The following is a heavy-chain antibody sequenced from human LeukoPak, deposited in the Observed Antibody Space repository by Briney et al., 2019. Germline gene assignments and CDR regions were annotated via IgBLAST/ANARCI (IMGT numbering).Heavy chain of an antibody. V-gene: IGHV3-30*18. D-gene: IGHD3-10*01. Sequence: GGSLRLSCAASGFTFSSCGMHWVRQAPGKGLEWVAVISYDGSNKYYADSVKGRFTISRDNSKNTLYLQMNSLRAEDTAVYYCAKAPSGLWFGFFDCWGQGTLVTVSS. J-gene: IGHJ4*02. CDR2: ISYDGSNK. CDR1: GFTFSSCG. CDR3: AKAPSGLWFGFFDC.